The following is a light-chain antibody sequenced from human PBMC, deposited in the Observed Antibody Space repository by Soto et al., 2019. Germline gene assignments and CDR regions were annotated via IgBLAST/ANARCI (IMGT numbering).Light chain of an antibody. CDR2: EVS. J-gene: IGLJ1*01. V-gene: IGLV2-14*01. CDR1: SSDIGGYIY. CDR3: SSYAGSNTLI. Sequence: QSALTQPASVSGSPGQSITISCTGTSSDIGGYIYVSWYQQHPGKAPKLMIYEVSNRPSGVSNRFSGSKSGNSASLTISGLQAEDEAEYYCSSYAGSNTLIFGTGTKLTVL.